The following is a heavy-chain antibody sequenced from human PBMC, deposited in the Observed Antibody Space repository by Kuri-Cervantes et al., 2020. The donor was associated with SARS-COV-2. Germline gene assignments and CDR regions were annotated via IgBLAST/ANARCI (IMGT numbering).Heavy chain of an antibody. V-gene: IGHV4-61*01. Sequence: GSLRLSCTVSGGSVSSGSYYWSWIRQPPGKGLEWIGYIYYSGSTNYNPSLKSRVTISVDTSKNQFSLKLSSVTAADTAVYYCARAFQVGATTRVDYWGQGTLVTVSS. CDR1: GGSVSSGSYY. D-gene: IGHD1-26*01. CDR3: ARAFQVGATTRVDY. CDR2: IYYSGST. J-gene: IGHJ4*02.